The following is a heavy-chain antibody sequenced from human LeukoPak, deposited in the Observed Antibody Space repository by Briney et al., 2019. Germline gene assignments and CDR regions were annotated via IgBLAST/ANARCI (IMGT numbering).Heavy chain of an antibody. V-gene: IGHV4-4*02. Sequence: PSETLSLTCGVSGGSITSTNYWTWVRQPPRRGLEWIGVVNLQGSTNYNPSLMGRVAISVDMSENHISLHLTSVTAADTAVYYCAREGGPYRPLDYSGQGTLVTVSS. CDR2: VNLQGST. J-gene: IGHJ4*02. CDR1: GGSITSTNY. CDR3: AREGGPYRPLDY.